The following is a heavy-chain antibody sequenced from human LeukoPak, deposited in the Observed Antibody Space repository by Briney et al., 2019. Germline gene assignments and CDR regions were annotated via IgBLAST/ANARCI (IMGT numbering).Heavy chain of an antibody. D-gene: IGHD5-18*01. J-gene: IGHJ4*02. V-gene: IGHV4-34*01. Sequence: KPSETLSLTCAVYGGSFSDNYWSWIRQPPGKGLEWIGEINHGGSTNYNPSLKSRVTISVETSKNRFSLKLSSVTAADTAVYYCARGGQLWLGAFDYWGQGTLVTVSS. CDR2: INHGGST. CDR1: GGSFSDNY. CDR3: ARGGQLWLGAFDY.